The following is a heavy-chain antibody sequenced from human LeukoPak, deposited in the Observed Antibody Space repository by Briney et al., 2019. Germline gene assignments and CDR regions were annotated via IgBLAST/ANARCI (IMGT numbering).Heavy chain of an antibody. J-gene: IGHJ3*02. CDR3: ASRSRGLAFDI. D-gene: IGHD6-13*01. Sequence: ASVKVSCKASGYTFTSYGIGWVRQAPGQGLEWMGWISANNGNTNYAQNLQGRVTMTTDTSTSTAYMELRSLRSDDTAVYYCASRSRGLAFDIWGQGTMVTVSS. CDR1: GYTFTSYG. V-gene: IGHV1-18*01. CDR2: ISANNGNT.